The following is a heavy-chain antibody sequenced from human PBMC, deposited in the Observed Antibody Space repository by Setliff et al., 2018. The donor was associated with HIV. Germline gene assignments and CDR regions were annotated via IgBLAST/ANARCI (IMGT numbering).Heavy chain of an antibody. J-gene: IGHJ3*01. V-gene: IGHV1-18*01. Sequence: ASVKVSCKASGYTFSSYGISWVRQAPGQGLEWVGWINSYDGNTNYEQKFQGRVTMTTDTSTTSAYLELRSLRPDDTAVYFCARSKLSDAFDVWGPGTMVTVSS. CDR2: INSYDGNT. CDR1: GYTFSSYG. CDR3: ARSKLSDAFDV. D-gene: IGHD1-1*01.